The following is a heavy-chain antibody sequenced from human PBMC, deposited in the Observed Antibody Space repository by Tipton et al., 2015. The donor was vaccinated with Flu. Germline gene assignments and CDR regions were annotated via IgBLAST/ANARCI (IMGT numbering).Heavy chain of an antibody. CDR2: ISGGANSI. CDR3: ARWLQDNNYGLDV. CDR1: GFTFSSYE. J-gene: IGHJ6*02. V-gene: IGHV3-48*03. D-gene: IGHD5-24*01. Sequence: GSLRLSCVASGFTFSSYEMNWVRQAPGKGLEWVSYISGGANSIYYADSVKGRFTISRDNAKNSVYLRMNSLRAEDTAVYYCARWLQDNNYGLDVWGQGTMVTVSS.